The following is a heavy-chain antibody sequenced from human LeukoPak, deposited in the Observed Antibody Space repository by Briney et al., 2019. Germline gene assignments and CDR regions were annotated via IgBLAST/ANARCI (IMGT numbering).Heavy chain of an antibody. CDR3: AKGHGLYYFDY. Sequence: PGGSLRLSCAASGFTFSSYWMHWVRQAPGKGLVWVSRINSDGSSTSYADSVKGRFTISRDNAKNTLYLQMNSLRAEDTAVYYCAKGHGLYYFDYWGQGTLVTVSS. CDR1: GFTFSSYW. CDR2: INSDGSST. V-gene: IGHV3-74*01. J-gene: IGHJ4*02.